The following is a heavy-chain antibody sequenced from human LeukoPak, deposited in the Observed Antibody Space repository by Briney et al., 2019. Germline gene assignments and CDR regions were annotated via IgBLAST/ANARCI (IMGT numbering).Heavy chain of an antibody. CDR2: ISAYNGNT. V-gene: IGHV1-18*01. Sequence: ASVKVSCKASGYTFTSYGMSWVRQAPGQGLEWMGWISAYNGNTNYAQKLQGRVTMTTDTSTSTAYMELRSLRSDDTAVYYCARDPKDIVVVVAATSWAFDIWGQGTMVTVSS. D-gene: IGHD2-15*01. CDR1: GYTFTSYG. CDR3: ARDPKDIVVVVAATSWAFDI. J-gene: IGHJ3*02.